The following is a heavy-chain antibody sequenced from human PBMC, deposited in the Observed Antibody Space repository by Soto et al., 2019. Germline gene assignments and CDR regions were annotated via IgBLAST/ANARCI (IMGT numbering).Heavy chain of an antibody. Sequence: SGPTLVNPTQTLTLTCTFSGFSLSTSGVGVGWIRQPPGKALEWLALIYWDDDKRYSPYLKSRLTITKDTSENQVVLKMTNMDPVDTATYYCAHRRYDYVHYWGQGTLVTVSS. J-gene: IGHJ4*02. CDR1: GFSLSTSGVG. CDR2: IYWDDDK. D-gene: IGHD2-2*01. V-gene: IGHV2-5*02. CDR3: AHRRYDYVHY.